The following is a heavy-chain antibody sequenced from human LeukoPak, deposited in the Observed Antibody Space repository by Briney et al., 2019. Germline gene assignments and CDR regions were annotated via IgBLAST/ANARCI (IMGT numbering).Heavy chain of an antibody. CDR3: ARVPTDPRYFDY. CDR2: INHSGST. J-gene: IGHJ4*02. V-gene: IGHV4-34*01. D-gene: IGHD4-17*01. CDR1: GGSFSGYY. Sequence: SETLSLTCAVYGGSFSGYYWSWIRQPPGKGLEWIGEINHSGSTNYNPSLKSRVTISVDTSKNQFSLKLSSVTAADTAVYYCARVPTDPRYFDYWGQGTLVTVSS.